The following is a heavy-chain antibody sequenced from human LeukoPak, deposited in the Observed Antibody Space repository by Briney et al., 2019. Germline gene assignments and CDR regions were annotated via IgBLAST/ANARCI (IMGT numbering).Heavy chain of an antibody. CDR3: ARHVSTSESENFDY. CDR2: IYTSGGT. Sequence: SETLPLACTVSGVSISSYYWSWIRQPPGKGLEWIGYIYTSGGTNHNPSLKSRVTISVDTSKNQFSLKLSSVTAADTAVYYCARHVSTSESENFDYWGQGTLVTVSS. CDR1: GVSISSYY. J-gene: IGHJ4*02. D-gene: IGHD3-10*02. V-gene: IGHV4-4*09.